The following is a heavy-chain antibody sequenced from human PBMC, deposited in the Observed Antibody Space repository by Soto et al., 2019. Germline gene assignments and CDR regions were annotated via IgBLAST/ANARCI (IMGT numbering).Heavy chain of an antibody. J-gene: IGHJ6*02. V-gene: IGHV3-30*03. CDR3: AESRLAARRYYYGMDV. Sequence: PGGSLRLSCAASGFTFSSYGMHWVRQAPGKGLEWVAVISYDGSNKYYADSVKGRFTISRDNSKNTLYLQMNSLRAEDTAVYYCAESRLAARRYYYGMDVWGQGTTVTVS. D-gene: IGHD6-6*01. CDR2: ISYDGSNK. CDR1: GFTFSSYG.